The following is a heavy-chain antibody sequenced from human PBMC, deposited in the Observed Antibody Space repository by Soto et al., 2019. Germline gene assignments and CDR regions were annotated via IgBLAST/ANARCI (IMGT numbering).Heavy chain of an antibody. V-gene: IGHV4-4*07. CDR3: ARDRGSYDYVWGSYPGSLDY. CDR1: GDSISSYC. CDR2: IYTSGST. Sequence: SEALSLTSTVSGDSISSYCWSWIRPPAGKGLGWVGRIYTSGSTNYNPSLKSRVTMSVDTSKNQFSLKLSTGTAADTAVYYCARDRGSYDYVWGSYPGSLDYWGQGTLVTVSS. D-gene: IGHD3-16*02. J-gene: IGHJ4*02.